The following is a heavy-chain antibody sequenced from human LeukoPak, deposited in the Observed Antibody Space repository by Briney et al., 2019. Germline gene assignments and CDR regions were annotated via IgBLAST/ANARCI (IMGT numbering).Heavy chain of an antibody. Sequence: GGTLRLSCAASGFTFSSYGMSWVRQAPGKGLEWVSAISGSGGSTYYADSVTGRFTISRDNSKNTLYLQMNSLRAEDTAVYYCAKDDTYYDILTGYYSPVWFDPWGQGTLVTVSS. CDR2: ISGSGGST. D-gene: IGHD3-9*01. CDR3: AKDDTYYDILTGYYSPVWFDP. J-gene: IGHJ5*02. V-gene: IGHV3-23*01. CDR1: GFTFSSYG.